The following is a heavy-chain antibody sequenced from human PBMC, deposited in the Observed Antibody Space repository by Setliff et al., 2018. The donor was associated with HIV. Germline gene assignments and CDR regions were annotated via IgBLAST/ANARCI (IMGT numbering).Heavy chain of an antibody. CDR3: ARSHYNFRSAYYTVTNWFDS. D-gene: IGHD3-3*01. Sequence: ASVKVSCKASGYLFTDYALNWVRQAPGQGLEWVAWIDINTGSPSYAQGFTGRFVFSSDTSVSTAYLQITSLKPEDTAVYYCARSHYNFRSAYYTVTNWFDSWGQGTLVTVSS. CDR1: GYLFTDYA. J-gene: IGHJ5*01. CDR2: IDINTGSP. V-gene: IGHV7-4-1*02.